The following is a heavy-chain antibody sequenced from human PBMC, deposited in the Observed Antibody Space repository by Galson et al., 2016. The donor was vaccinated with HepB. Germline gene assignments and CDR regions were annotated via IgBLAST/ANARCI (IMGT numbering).Heavy chain of an antibody. Sequence: SLRLSCAASGFTFSTYTMNWVRQAPGKGLEWVADISGTDSSTYYADSVKGRFTISRDTSKNTLYLQMNSLRAEDTALYYCATVEWLPSLDFWGQGTLVTVSS. J-gene: IGHJ4*02. CDR2: ISGTDSST. D-gene: IGHD5-12*01. CDR3: ATVEWLPSLDF. V-gene: IGHV3-23*01. CDR1: GFTFSTYT.